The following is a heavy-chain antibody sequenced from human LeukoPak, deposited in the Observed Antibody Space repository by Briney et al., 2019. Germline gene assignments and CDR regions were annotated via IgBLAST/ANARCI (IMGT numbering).Heavy chain of an antibody. V-gene: IGHV3-20*04. CDR3: AREDYDYVWGSYPSGGFDP. D-gene: IGHD3-16*02. Sequence: GGSLRLSCAASGFTFDYYGMSWVRQAPGKGLEWVSGINWNGGSTGYADSVKGRFTISRDNAKNSLYLQMNSLRAEDTALYYCAREDYDYVWGSYPSGGFDPWGHGTLVTVSS. CDR1: GFTFDYYG. J-gene: IGHJ5*02. CDR2: INWNGGST.